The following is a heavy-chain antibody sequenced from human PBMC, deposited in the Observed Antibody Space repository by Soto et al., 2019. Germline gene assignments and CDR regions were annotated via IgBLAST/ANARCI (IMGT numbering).Heavy chain of an antibody. Sequence: SETLSLTCTVSGGSVSSGSYYWSWIRQPPGKGLEWIGYIYYSGSTNYNPSLKSRVTISVDTSKNQFSLKLSSVTAAGTAVYYCARDAPPVLTMFGGFIINPGMDVGAQGTTAPV. CDR2: IYYSGST. CDR1: GGSVSSGSYY. V-gene: IGHV4-61*01. CDR3: ARDAPPVLTMFGGFIINPGMDV. J-gene: IGHJ6*02. D-gene: IGHD3-10*01.